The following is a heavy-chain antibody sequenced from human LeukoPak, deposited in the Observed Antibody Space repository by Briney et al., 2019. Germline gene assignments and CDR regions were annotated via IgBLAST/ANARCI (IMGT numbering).Heavy chain of an antibody. Sequence: ASVTHSSMPSGYTFTIYSINWVRQAPGQRLECMGCISTYNGNTNYAQKLQGRVTMTTDPSTSTAYMELRSLRSDDTAVYYCAKDSGAIALREIFDYWGQGTLVTVSS. V-gene: IGHV1-18*01. D-gene: IGHD1-26*01. CDR2: ISTYNGNT. CDR3: AKDSGAIALREIFDY. J-gene: IGHJ4*02. CDR1: GYTFTIYS.